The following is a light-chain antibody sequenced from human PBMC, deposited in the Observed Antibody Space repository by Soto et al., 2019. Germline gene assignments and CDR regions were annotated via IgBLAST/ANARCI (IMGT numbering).Light chain of an antibody. V-gene: IGKV1-39*01. J-gene: IGKJ1*01. CDR1: QSIRND. CDR2: TTS. Sequence: DIQMTQSQSSLSASVGDRVTITCRASQSIRNDLNWYQQRPGKAPKLLMYTTSNLERGVPSRFSGSGSGTDFTLTINNLQPEDFGTYFCQQGFIRLRTFGLRTTVE. CDR3: QQGFIRLRT.